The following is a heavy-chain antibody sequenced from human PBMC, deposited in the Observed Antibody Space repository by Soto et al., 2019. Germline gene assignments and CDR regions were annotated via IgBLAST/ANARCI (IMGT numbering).Heavy chain of an antibody. CDR3: AKEPVAQATGWYADY. CDR1: GFSFSTYA. D-gene: IGHD6-19*01. Sequence: EMHLLESGGGLVQPGGSLRLSCAASGFSFSTYAMSWVRQAPGKGLEWVSAISGSGGTTYYADSVKGRFTISRDNSKNTLYLQMNSLRAEDTALYYCAKEPVAQATGWYADYWGQGTLVTVSS. V-gene: IGHV3-23*01. CDR2: ISGSGGTT. J-gene: IGHJ4*02.